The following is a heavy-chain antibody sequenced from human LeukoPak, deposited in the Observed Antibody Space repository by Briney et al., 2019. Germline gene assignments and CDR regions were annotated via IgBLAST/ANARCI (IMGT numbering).Heavy chain of an antibody. Sequence: GGSLRLSCAASGFTFSDYAMHWVRQAPGRGLEWVAVISYDGSNKYYAESVKGRITISRDNSKNTLYLQMNSLRAEDTAVYYCARSSVDGTGDAWGKGTTVTVSS. J-gene: IGHJ6*04. CDR3: ARSSVDGTGDA. CDR2: ISYDGSNK. D-gene: IGHD6-19*01. V-gene: IGHV3-30*04. CDR1: GFTFSDYA.